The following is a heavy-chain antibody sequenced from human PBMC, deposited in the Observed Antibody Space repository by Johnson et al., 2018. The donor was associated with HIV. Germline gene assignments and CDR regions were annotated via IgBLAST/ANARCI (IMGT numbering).Heavy chain of an antibody. J-gene: IGHJ3*02. V-gene: IGHV3-30*18. CDR3: AKDMDRYYDFDAFDI. Sequence: QVQLVESGGGVVQPGRSLRLSCAASGFTFSSYAMHWVRQAPGKGLEWVAIIYYDGTNKYYADSVKGRFTISRDNSKNTLSLQMNSLRAEDTALYYCAKDMDRYYDFDAFDIWGQGTMVTVSS. CDR1: GFTFSSYA. D-gene: IGHD3-3*01. CDR2: IYYDGTNK.